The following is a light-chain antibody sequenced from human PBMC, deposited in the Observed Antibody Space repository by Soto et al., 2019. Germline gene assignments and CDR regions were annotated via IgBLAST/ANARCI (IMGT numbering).Light chain of an antibody. V-gene: IGKV4-1*01. CDR3: QQYYTTPYT. Sequence: DILMTQSPESLAVSLGERATINCKSSQIVLYSSNNKNYIAWFQQKPGQAPKLLIYWASTRESGVPDRFSGSESGTDFTLTISSLQAEDVGVYYCQQYYTTPYTFVQGTKV. J-gene: IGKJ2*01. CDR2: WAS. CDR1: QIVLYSSNNKNY.